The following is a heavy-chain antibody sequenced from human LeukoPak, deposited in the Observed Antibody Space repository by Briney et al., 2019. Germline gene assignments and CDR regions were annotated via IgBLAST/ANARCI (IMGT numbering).Heavy chain of an antibody. CDR3: ANDLKATMVRGVIRYDY. V-gene: IGHV3-23*01. J-gene: IGHJ4*02. CDR2: ISGSGGST. CDR1: GFTFSSSA. Sequence: GGSLRLSCAGTGFTFSSSAMSWVRQAPGKELEWVSAISGSGGSTYYADSVKGRFTISRDNSKNTLYLQMNSLRAEDTAVYYCANDLKATMVRGVIRYDYWGQGTLVTVSS. D-gene: IGHD3-10*01.